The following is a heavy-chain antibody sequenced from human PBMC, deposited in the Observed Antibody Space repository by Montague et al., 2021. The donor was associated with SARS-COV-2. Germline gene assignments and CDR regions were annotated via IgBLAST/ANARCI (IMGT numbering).Heavy chain of an antibody. CDR3: ARGGGYYNYGLDV. D-gene: IGHD3-22*01. CDR2: IYYSGSA. CDR1: GGSISSSSYY. J-gene: IGHJ6*02. Sequence: SETLSLTCTVSGGSISSSSYYWGWIRQPPGKGLEWIGNIYYSGSADYSPPLKSRVTISLDTSKNQFSLKVISVTAADTAVYYCARGGGYYNYGLDVWGPGTTVTVSS. V-gene: IGHV4-39*07.